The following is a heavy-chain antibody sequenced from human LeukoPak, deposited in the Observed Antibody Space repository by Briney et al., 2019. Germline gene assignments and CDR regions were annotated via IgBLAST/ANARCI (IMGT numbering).Heavy chain of an antibody. D-gene: IGHD3-3*01. V-gene: IGHV1-18*01. J-gene: IGHJ6*03. CDR3: ARHDFGVVIIGYYYMDV. CDR1: GYTFTSYG. Sequence: ASVKVSCKASGYTFTSYGISWVRQAPGQGLEWMGWISAYNGNTNYAQKLQGRVTMTTDTSTSTAYMELRSLRSDDTAVYYCARHDFGVVIIGYYYMDVWGKGTTVTVSS. CDR2: ISAYNGNT.